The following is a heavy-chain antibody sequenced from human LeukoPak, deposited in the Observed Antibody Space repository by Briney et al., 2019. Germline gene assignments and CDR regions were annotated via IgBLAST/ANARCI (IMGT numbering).Heavy chain of an antibody. CDR2: IRNDGSNE. J-gene: IGHJ5*02. V-gene: IGHV3-30*02. CDR1: GFTFRGYG. D-gene: IGHD2-15*01. CDR3: AKGGSASHNWFDP. Sequence: GGSLRLSCAASGFTFRGYGMHWIRQAPGKGLEWVAFIRNDGSNEYYPDSAKGRFTISRDNSRNTLYLQMNSLRDEDTAVYYCAKGGSASHNWFDPWGQGTLVTVSS.